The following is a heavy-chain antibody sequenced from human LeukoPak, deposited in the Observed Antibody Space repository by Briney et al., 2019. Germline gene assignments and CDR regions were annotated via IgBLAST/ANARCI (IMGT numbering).Heavy chain of an antibody. J-gene: IGHJ5*02. Sequence: SETLSLTCTVSGGSISSYYWSWIRQPAGKGLEGIGRIYTSGSTKYNPSLKSRLTMSVDPTKNQFSMCLSYVTAAVTAAYYCARELDILGENWFDPWGQGTRVTVSS. V-gene: IGHV4-4*07. CDR3: ARELDILGENWFDP. CDR1: GGSISSYY. D-gene: IGHD2-2*03. CDR2: IYTSGST.